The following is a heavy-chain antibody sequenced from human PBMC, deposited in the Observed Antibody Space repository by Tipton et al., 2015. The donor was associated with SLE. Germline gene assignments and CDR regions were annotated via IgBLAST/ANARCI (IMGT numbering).Heavy chain of an antibody. D-gene: IGHD6-6*01. CDR2: IRYDGGSK. Sequence: SLRLSCAASGFTFTSYGMRWVRQAPGKGLEWVSFIRYDGGSKYYADSVKARFTIFRDNSKNTLYLQLNSLRAEATAVYYCARPRAQLVHMYFDLWGRVSLVTAPS. J-gene: IGHJ2*01. CDR3: ARPRAQLVHMYFDL. V-gene: IGHV3-33*01. CDR1: GFTFTSYG.